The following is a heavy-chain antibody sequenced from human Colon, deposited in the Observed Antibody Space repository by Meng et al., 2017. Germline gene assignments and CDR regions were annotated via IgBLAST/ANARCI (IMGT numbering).Heavy chain of an antibody. CDR2: IAAGNDNT. V-gene: IGHV1-3*01. J-gene: IGHJ4*02. CDR1: GYTFINYA. D-gene: IGHD6-19*01. CDR3: ATGYSSGQPY. Sequence: QVPLWQSGAGVKKPGASVKVSCNASGYTFINYAMHWVRQAPGQRPEWMGWIAAGNDNTRYSKNLQGRVTLTRDTSASTAYMELSSLTSEDTAVYYCATGYSSGQPYWGQGTLVTVSS.